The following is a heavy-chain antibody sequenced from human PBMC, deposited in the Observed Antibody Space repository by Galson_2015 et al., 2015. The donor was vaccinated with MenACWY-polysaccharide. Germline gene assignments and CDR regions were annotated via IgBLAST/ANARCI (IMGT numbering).Heavy chain of an antibody. V-gene: IGHV3-9*01. CDR2: ISWNSGSI. Sequence: SLRLSCAASGLTFDDYAMHWVRQAPGKGLEWVSGISWNSGSIGYADSVKGRFTISRDNAKNSLYLQMNSLRAEDTALYYCAKGTQLYYYYGMDVWGQGTTVTVSS. CDR3: AKGTQLYYYYGMDV. D-gene: IGHD5-18*01. CDR1: GLTFDDYA. J-gene: IGHJ6*02.